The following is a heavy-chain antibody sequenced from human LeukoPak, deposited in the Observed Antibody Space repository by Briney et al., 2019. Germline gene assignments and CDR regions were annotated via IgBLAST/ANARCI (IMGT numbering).Heavy chain of an antibody. Sequence: AAVKVSCKTSGYTFTMYYMHWVRQAPGQGLECMGVINHSGGSTSYPQKFQGRVTMTRDTSTSTVYMELSSLRSDDTAVYFCAREAFIEMTTIASAFDFWGQGTLVTVSS. CDR2: INHSGGST. V-gene: IGHV1-46*01. J-gene: IGHJ4*02. CDR1: GYTFTMYY. CDR3: AREAFIEMTTIASAFDF. D-gene: IGHD5-24*01.